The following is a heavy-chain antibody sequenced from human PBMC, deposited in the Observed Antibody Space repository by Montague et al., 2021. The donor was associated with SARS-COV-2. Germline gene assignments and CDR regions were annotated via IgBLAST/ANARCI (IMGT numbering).Heavy chain of an antibody. CDR2: NNK. Sequence: NNKYYADSVKGRFTISRDNSKNTLYLQMNSLRAEDTAVYYCAKESVWGAFDIGGQGTMVTVYS. D-gene: IGHD3-16*01. CDR3: AKESVWGAFDI. V-gene: IGHV3-33*06. J-gene: IGHJ3*02.